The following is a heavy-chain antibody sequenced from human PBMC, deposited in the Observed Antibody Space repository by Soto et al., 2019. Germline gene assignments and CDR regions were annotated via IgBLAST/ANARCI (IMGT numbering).Heavy chain of an antibody. V-gene: IGHV4-39*01. J-gene: IGHJ6*02. CDR3: ARRRGVVQDGMDV. Sequence: QLQLQESGPGLVKPSETLSLTCTVSGGSIRSSSSYWDWIRQPPGKGLEWIVSIYYSGSTYYNPSLKSRVIISMDKSKTQFSLNVSSVTAADTAVYYCARRRGVVQDGMDVWGQGTTVIVSS. CDR2: IYYSGST. CDR1: GGSIRSSSSY. D-gene: IGHD3-3*01.